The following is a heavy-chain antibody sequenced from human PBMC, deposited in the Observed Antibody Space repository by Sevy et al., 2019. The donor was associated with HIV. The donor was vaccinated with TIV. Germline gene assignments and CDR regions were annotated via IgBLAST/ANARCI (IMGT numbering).Heavy chain of an antibody. CDR2: ISYDGTYK. CDR1: GFSFSHYA. Sequence: GGSLRLSCAVSGFSFSHYAFHWVRQAPGKGLEWVSLISYDGTYKYYADSGKGRFTISRDNSKNTLYLQMNSRRGNDTAVYYCARVAVSYCTNDCYHRFDYWGPGALVTVSS. V-gene: IGHV3-30-3*01. D-gene: IGHD2-8*01. CDR3: ARVAVSYCTNDCYHRFDY. J-gene: IGHJ4*02.